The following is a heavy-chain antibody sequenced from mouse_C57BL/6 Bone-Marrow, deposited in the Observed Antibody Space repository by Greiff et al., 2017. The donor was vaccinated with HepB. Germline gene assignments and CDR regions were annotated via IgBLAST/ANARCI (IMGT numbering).Heavy chain of an antibody. J-gene: IGHJ4*01. D-gene: IGHD1-1*01. Sequence: VQLQQSGPVLVKPGASVKMSCKASGYTFTDYYMNWVKQSHGKSLEWIGVINPYNGGTSYNQKFKGKATLTVDKSSSTAYMELNSLTSEDSAVYYCARRGHYDGSSPYYAMDYWGQGTSVTVSS. CDR1: GYTFTDYY. CDR3: ARRGHYDGSSPYYAMDY. CDR2: INPYNGGT. V-gene: IGHV1-19*01.